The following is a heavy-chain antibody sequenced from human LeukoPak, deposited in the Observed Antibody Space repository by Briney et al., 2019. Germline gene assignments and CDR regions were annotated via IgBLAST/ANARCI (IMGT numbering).Heavy chain of an antibody. V-gene: IGHV1-69*01. J-gene: IGHJ4*02. CDR3: AREKMPRHDGLDY. Sequence: SAKVSCKASGGTFSSYAISWVRQAPGQGLEWMGGIIPIFGTANYAQKFQGRVTITADESTSTAYMELSSLRSEDTAVYYCAREKMPRHDGLDYWGQGTLVTVSS. D-gene: IGHD5-24*01. CDR2: IIPIFGTA. CDR1: GGTFSSYA.